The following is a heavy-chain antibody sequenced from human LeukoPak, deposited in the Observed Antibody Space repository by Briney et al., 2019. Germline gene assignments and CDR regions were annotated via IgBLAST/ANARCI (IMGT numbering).Heavy chain of an antibody. CDR2: TYYRSKWYN. J-gene: IGHJ4*02. CDR3: ASSLVGTGRFDY. V-gene: IGHV6-1*01. CDR1: GDSVSNTRSA. Sequence: SQTLSLTCAISGDSVSNTRSAWNWIRQSPSRGLEWLGRTYYRSKWYNDYAVSVKSRITINPDTSKNQFSLQLNSVTPEDTAVYYCASSLVGTGRFDYWGQGTLVTVSS. D-gene: IGHD1-14*01.